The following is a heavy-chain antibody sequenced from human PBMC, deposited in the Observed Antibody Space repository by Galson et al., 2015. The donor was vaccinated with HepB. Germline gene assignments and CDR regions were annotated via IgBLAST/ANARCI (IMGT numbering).Heavy chain of an antibody. J-gene: IGHJ6*04. Sequence: SLRLSCAASGFSFSTYAMHWVRQAPGKGLEYVSSTSQIGDYTYYGNPVRGRFTISRVNSENTLYLHMGSLTAEDTAVYYCTRWDCGSDRNRCYEGVWGKGTTVTVSS. V-gene: IGHV3-64*01. CDR3: TRWDCGSDRNRCYEGV. CDR2: TSQIGDYT. D-gene: IGHD2-21*02. CDR1: GFSFSTYA.